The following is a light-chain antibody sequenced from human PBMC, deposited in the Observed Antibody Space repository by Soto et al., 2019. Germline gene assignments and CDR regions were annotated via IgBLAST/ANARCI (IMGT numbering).Light chain of an antibody. J-gene: IGLJ1*01. CDR3: TSYTGSNNLYV. V-gene: IGLV2-8*01. CDR2: EVS. CDR1: SSDVGGYHY. Sequence: QSARTQPPSASVSPGQSVTISCTGTSSDVGGYHYVAWYQQHPGKAPKLMIYEVSKRPSGVPDRFSGSKSGNTASLTVSGLQAEDEADYYCTSYTGSNNLYVFGTGTKVTVL.